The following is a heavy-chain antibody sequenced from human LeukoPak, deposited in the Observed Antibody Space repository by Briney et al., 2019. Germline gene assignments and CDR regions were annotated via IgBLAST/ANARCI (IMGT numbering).Heavy chain of an antibody. D-gene: IGHD2-2*01. Sequence: SQTLSLTCATSGDSVSSNSVTWNWIRQSPSRGLEWLGRTYYRSTWYNDYAVSVRGRITVNPDTSKNQFSLHLNSVTPEDTAVYYCARRLTQYDCFDPWGQGILVTVSS. V-gene: IGHV6-1*01. J-gene: IGHJ5*02. CDR2: TYYRSTWYN. CDR3: ARRLTQYDCFDP. CDR1: GDSVSSNSVT.